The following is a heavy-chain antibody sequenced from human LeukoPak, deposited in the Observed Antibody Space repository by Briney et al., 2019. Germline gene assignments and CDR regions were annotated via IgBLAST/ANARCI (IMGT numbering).Heavy chain of an antibody. CDR1: GGSISSGGYY. CDR3: ARGLVVPAARLNYYYMDV. CDR2: IYHSGST. D-gene: IGHD2-2*01. J-gene: IGHJ6*03. V-gene: IGHV4-30-2*01. Sequence: PSETLSLTCTVSGGSISSGGYYWSWIRQPPGKGLEWIGYIYHSGSTYYNPSLKSRVTISVDRSKNQFSLKLSSVTAADTAVYYCARGLVVPAARLNYYYMDVWGKGTTVTVSS.